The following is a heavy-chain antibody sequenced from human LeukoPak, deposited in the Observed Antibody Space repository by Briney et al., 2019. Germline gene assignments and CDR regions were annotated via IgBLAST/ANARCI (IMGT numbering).Heavy chain of an antibody. CDR3: ARDLGNSDAFDI. J-gene: IGHJ3*02. D-gene: IGHD1-1*01. Sequence: SETLSLTCTVSGGSISRGDYDWGWSRQPPGKGLEWIGYIYDSGSTYYNPSLKSRVTISVDTSKNQFSLKLSSVTAADTAVYYCARDLGNSDAFDIWGQGTMVTVSS. CDR2: IYDSGST. V-gene: IGHV4-30-4*01. CDR1: GGSISRGDYD.